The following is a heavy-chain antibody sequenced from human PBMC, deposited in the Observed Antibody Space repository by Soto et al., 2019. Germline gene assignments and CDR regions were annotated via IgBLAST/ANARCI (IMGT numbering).Heavy chain of an antibody. V-gene: IGHV4-34*01. Sequence: SETLSLTCAVYGGSFSGYYWSWIRQPPGKGLEWIGEINHSGSTNYNPSLKSRVTISVDTSKNQFSLKLSSVTAADTAVYYCARGRDIVVVPAAHYYYYYGMDVWGQGTTVTVS. D-gene: IGHD2-2*01. CDR3: ARGRDIVVVPAAHYYYYYGMDV. CDR1: GGSFSGYY. CDR2: INHSGST. J-gene: IGHJ6*02.